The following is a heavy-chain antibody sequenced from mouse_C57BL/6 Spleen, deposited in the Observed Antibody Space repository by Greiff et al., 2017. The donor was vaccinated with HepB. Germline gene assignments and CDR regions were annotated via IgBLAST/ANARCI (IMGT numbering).Heavy chain of an antibody. D-gene: IGHD1-1*01. Sequence: EVKVEESGGGLVQPGGSMKLSCVASGFTFSNYWMNWVRQSPEKGLEWVAQIRLKSDNYATHYAESVKGRFTISRDDSKSSVYLQMNNLRAEDTGIYYCTGPLLLRNGYWGQGTTLTVSS. J-gene: IGHJ2*01. CDR1: GFTFSNYW. CDR2: IRLKSDNYAT. CDR3: TGPLLLRNGY. V-gene: IGHV6-3*01.